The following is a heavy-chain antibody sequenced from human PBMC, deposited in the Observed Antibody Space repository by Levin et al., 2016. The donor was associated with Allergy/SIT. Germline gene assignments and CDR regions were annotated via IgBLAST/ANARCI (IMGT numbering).Heavy chain of an antibody. CDR3: ARDRSRLTTAPGTYYYGMDV. V-gene: IGHV4-31*02. J-gene: IGHJ6*02. CDR2: IYYSGST. Sequence: WIRQPPGKGLEWIGYIYYSGSTYYNPSLKSRVTISVDTSKNQFSLKLSSVTAADTAVYYCARDRSRLTTAPGTYYYGMDVWGQGTTVTVSS. D-gene: IGHD3-22*01.